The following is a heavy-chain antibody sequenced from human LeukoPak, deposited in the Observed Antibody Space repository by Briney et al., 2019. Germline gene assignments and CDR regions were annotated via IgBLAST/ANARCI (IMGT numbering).Heavy chain of an antibody. CDR3: VRVFSGLDY. J-gene: IGHJ4*02. V-gene: IGHV3-72*01. CDR2: IRNKANRYSA. D-gene: IGHD2-15*01. CDR1: GFTFSDHF. Sequence: GGSLGLSCAASGFTFSDHFMDWVRQAPGKGLEWVGRIRNKANRYSAEYAASVKGRFTISRDDSKNSLNLQMNSLKTEDTAVYYCVRVFSGLDYWGQGTLVTVSS.